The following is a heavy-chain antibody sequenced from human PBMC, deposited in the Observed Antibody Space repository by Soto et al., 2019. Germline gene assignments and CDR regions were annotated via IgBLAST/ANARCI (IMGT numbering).Heavy chain of an antibody. J-gene: IGHJ4*02. CDR3: AKDKGGRYCSRTSCLYSLDY. D-gene: IGHD2-2*01. V-gene: IGHV3-23*01. CDR2: ISDSGST. Sequence: EVQLLESGGGLVQPGGYLRLSCTASGFTFSTYAMSWVLQAPGKGLEWVSTISDSGSTYYADSVKGRFTISRDNSKNTLYLDMNSLRAEDTAVYYCAKDKGGRYCSRTSCLYSLDYWGQGTLVTVSS. CDR1: GFTFSTYA.